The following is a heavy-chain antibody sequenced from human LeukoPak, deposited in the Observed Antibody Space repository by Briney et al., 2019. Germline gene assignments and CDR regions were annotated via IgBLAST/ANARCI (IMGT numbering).Heavy chain of an antibody. CDR1: GGSISSSSYY. V-gene: IGHV4-39*01. CDR3: ARQAQRLARNAFDI. Sequence: PSETLSLTCTVSGGSISSSSYYWGWIRQPPGKGLEWIGSIYYSGSTYYNPSLKSRVTISVDTSKNQFSLKLSSVTAADTAVYYCARQAQRLARNAFDIWGQGTMVTVSS. CDR2: IYYSGST. D-gene: IGHD6-25*01. J-gene: IGHJ3*02.